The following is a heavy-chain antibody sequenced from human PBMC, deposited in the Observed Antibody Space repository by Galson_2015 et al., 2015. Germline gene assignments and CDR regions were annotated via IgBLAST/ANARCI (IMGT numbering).Heavy chain of an antibody. D-gene: IGHD5-12*01. V-gene: IGHV3-23*01. CDR3: AKGTYSGYEGAAAFDI. CDR2: IGGRGGST. CDR1: GFSFSSYA. J-gene: IGHJ3*02. Sequence: SLRLSCAASGFSFSSYAMGWGRQAPGKGLEWVSAIGGRGGSTYYADSVKGRFTISRDNSKNTLYLQMNSLRAEDTAVYYCAKGTYSGYEGAAAFDIWGQGTMVTVSS.